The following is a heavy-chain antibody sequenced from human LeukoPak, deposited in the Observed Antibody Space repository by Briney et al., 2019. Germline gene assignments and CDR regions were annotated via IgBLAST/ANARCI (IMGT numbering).Heavy chain of an antibody. CDR2: IYYSGST. Sequence: PSETLSLTCTVSGGSMSSYYWSWIRQPPGKGLEWIGYIYYSGSTNYNPSLKSRVTISVDTSKNQFSLELRSVTAADTAVYYCARAPNDGSAWPYFDSWGQGTLVTVSS. CDR1: GGSMSSYY. J-gene: IGHJ4*02. CDR3: ARAPNDGSAWPYFDS. V-gene: IGHV4-59*01. D-gene: IGHD5-24*01.